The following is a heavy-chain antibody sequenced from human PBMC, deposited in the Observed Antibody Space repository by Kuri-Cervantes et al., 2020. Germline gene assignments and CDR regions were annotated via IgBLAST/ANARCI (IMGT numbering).Heavy chain of an antibody. V-gene: IGHV3-30*01. D-gene: IGHD3-3*01. CDR3: ARDQLRFLIELIDY. Sequence: LSLTCAASGFTFSSYAMHWVRQAPGKGLEWVAVISYDGSNKYYADSVKGRFTISRDNSKNTLYLQMNSLRAEDTAVYYCARDQLRFLIELIDYWGQGTLVTVSS. J-gene: IGHJ4*02. CDR1: GFTFSSYA. CDR2: ISYDGSNK.